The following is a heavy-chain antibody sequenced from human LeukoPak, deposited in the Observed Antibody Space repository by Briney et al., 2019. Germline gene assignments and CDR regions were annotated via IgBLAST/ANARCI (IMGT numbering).Heavy chain of an antibody. V-gene: IGHV3-53*01. CDR3: TRSGYRHPYHFES. Sequence: GGSLRLSCAASGFTFSNYAMSWVRQAPGKGLEWVSVIYTGGGTDHADSVKGRFTISRDNSKNTLSLQMNSLRADDTAIYYCTRSGYRHPYHFESWGQGTLVIVSS. CDR2: IYTGGGT. CDR1: GFTFSNYA. J-gene: IGHJ4*02. D-gene: IGHD3-22*01.